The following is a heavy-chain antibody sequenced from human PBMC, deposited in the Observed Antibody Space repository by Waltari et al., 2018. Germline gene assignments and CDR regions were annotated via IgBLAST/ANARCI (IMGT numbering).Heavy chain of an antibody. Sequence: EVQLVESGGGLVQPGGSLRLSCAASGFTFSSYAMSWVRQAPGKGLEWCSAISGSGGSTYYADSVKGRFTISRDNAKNTLYRQMNSLRAEDTAVYYCAKDSGPYSGSYLDYWGQGTLVTVSS. V-gene: IGHV3-23*04. J-gene: IGHJ4*02. CDR2: ISGSGGST. CDR1: GFTFSSYA. D-gene: IGHD1-26*01. CDR3: AKDSGPYSGSYLDY.